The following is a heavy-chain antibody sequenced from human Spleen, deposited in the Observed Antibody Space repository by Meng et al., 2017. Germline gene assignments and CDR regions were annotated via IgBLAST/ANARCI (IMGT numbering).Heavy chain of an antibody. CDR3: ARLDLYGGNSPFDY. D-gene: IGHD4-23*01. CDR2: IYYSGST. CDR1: GGSISSGDYY. J-gene: IGHJ4*02. Sequence: QVQLQESGPGLVKPSQTLALTGTFSGGSISSGDYYWSWIRQPPGKGLEWIGYIYYSGSTYYNPSLKSRVTISVDTSKNQFSLKLSSVTAADTAVYYCARLDLYGGNSPFDYWGQGTLVTVSS. V-gene: IGHV4-30-4*01.